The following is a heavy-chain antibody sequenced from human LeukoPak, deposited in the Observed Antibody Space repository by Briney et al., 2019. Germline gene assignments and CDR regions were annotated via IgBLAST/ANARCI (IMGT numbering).Heavy chain of an antibody. Sequence: PSETLSLTCTVSGGSISSYYWSWIRQPPGKGLEWIGYIYYSGSTNYNPSLKSRVTISVDTSKNQFSLKLSSVTAADTAVYYCARSYYYDSSGYYEHAFDIWGQGTIVTVSS. V-gene: IGHV4-59*01. CDR3: ARSYYYDSSGYYEHAFDI. D-gene: IGHD3-22*01. CDR2: IYYSGST. CDR1: GGSISSYY. J-gene: IGHJ3*02.